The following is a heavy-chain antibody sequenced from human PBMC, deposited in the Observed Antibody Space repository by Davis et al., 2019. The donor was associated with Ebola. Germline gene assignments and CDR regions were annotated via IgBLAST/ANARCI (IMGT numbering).Heavy chain of an antibody. CDR1: GYSFTSYW. Sequence: KVSCKGSGYSFTSYWISWVRQMPGKGLEWMGRIDPSDSYTNYSPSFQGHVTISADKSISTAYLQWSSLKASDTAMYYCARPPGTVHDAFDIWGQGTMVTVSS. CDR3: ARPPGTVHDAFDI. CDR2: IDPSDSYT. J-gene: IGHJ3*02. V-gene: IGHV5-10-1*01. D-gene: IGHD6-13*01.